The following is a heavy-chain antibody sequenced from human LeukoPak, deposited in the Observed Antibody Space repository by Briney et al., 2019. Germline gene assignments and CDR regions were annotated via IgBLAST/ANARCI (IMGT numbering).Heavy chain of an antibody. J-gene: IGHJ4*02. CDR2: IWYDGSNK. Sequence: PGRSLRLSCAASGFMFSSYGTYWVSQAPGEGLEWVAVIWYDGSNKYYTDSVRGRFTISRDNSKNTLYLQMNSLRVEDTAVYYCAKGPSDTTLATAFAYWGQGTLVTVSS. CDR3: AKGPSDTTLATAFAY. V-gene: IGHV3-33*06. D-gene: IGHD5-18*01. CDR1: GFMFSSYG.